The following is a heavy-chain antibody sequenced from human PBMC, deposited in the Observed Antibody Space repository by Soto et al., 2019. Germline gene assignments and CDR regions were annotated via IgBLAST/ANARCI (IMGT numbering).Heavy chain of an antibody. CDR2: IRGDGGKV. CDR3: ARDPHSLDY. Sequence: DVQLLESGGGLIQPGGSLRLSCAASGFTFSTYSMNWVRQTPEKGLQWVAYIRGDGGKVHHADSVKGRFTISTDTVKNSLFLQMTNLRVEVTAVYYCARDPHSLDYWGQGVLVTVSS. D-gene: IGHD2-15*01. V-gene: IGHV3-48*01. J-gene: IGHJ4*02. CDR1: GFTFSTYS.